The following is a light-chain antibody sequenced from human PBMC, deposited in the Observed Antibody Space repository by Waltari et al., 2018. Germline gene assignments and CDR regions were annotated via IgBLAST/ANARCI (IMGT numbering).Light chain of an antibody. V-gene: IGKV1-39*01. CDR1: QTISSN. J-gene: IGKJ1*01. CDR2: AAS. CDR3: QHSYGSSGT. Sequence: DIQMTQSPSSLSASVGDRVTITCRASQTISSNLNWYQQQPGKAPKLLIYAASTLQSGVPSRFSGSGSGTDFILTISSLQPEEFATYYCQHSYGSSGTFGQGTKVAIK.